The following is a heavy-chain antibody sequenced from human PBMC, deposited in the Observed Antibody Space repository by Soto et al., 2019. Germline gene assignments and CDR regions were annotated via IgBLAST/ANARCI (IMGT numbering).Heavy chain of an antibody. Sequence: GGSLRLSCAASGFTFSTYGMHWVRQAPGKGLKWVAVIWYDGSRKEYADSVKGRFTISRDNSKNTLYLQMNSMRDEDTVVYYCAKEAHTARKEGFDYGGRGTLVPVSS. J-gene: IGHJ4*02. CDR1: GFTFSTYG. CDR3: AKEAHTARKEGFDY. D-gene: IGHD5-18*01. V-gene: IGHV3-33*06. CDR2: IWYDGSRK.